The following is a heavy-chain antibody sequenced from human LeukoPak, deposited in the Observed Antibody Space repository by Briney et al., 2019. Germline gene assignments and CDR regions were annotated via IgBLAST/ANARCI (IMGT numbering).Heavy chain of an antibody. CDR1: GFTLSRYA. Sequence: PGGSLRLSCATSGFTLSRYAMSWVRQAPGKGLEWVSAISGNGGRTDYADSVKGRFTISRDNSKNTLYLQLSSLRANDTNVYYCAQAAHFSHDTSGHFDYWGQGTLVTVSS. CDR2: ISGNGGRT. V-gene: IGHV3-23*01. CDR3: AQAAHFSHDTSGHFDY. D-gene: IGHD3-22*01. J-gene: IGHJ4*02.